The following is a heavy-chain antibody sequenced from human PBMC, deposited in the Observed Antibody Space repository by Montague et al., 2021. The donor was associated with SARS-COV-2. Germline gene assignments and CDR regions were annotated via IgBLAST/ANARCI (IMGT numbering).Heavy chain of an antibody. CDR2: IYYSGST. CDR1: GGSISSSSYY. V-gene: IGHV4-39*01. D-gene: IGHD3-22*01. J-gene: IGHJ3*02. CDR3: ARFPTSYYYDSKAAPATPDAFDI. Sequence: SDTLSLTCTVSGGSISSSSYYWGWIRQPPGKGLEWIGSIYYSGSTHYNPSLKSRVTISVDTSKNQFSLKLSSVTAADTAVYYCARFPTSYYYDSKAAPATPDAFDIWGQGTMVTVSS.